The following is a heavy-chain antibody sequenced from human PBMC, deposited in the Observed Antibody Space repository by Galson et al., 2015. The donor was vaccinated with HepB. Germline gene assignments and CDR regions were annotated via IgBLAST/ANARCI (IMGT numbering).Heavy chain of an antibody. Sequence: SLRFSCAASGFTFSSYNMNWVRQAPGKGLEWISYISATGTTIDYADSVKGRFTISRDNAKNSLYLQMSSLRAEDTAVYYCARHSRATFGEPNWFDPWGQGTLVIVSS. D-gene: IGHD3-3*01. CDR2: ISATGTTI. J-gene: IGHJ5*02. CDR1: GFTFSSYN. V-gene: IGHV3-48*01. CDR3: ARHSRATFGEPNWFDP.